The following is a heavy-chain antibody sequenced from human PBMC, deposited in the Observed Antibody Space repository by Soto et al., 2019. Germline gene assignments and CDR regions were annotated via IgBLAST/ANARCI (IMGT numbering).Heavy chain of an antibody. V-gene: IGHV3-30-3*01. D-gene: IGHD6-13*01. Sequence: QVQLVESGGGVVQPGRSLRLSCAASGFTFSSYAMHWVRQAPGKGLEWVAVISYDGSNKYYADSVKGRFTISRDNSKNTLYPQMNSLRAEDTAVYYCARVQVAAAGGGPFDFWGQGTLGTVSS. CDR1: GFTFSSYA. J-gene: IGHJ4*02. CDR3: ARVQVAAAGGGPFDF. CDR2: ISYDGSNK.